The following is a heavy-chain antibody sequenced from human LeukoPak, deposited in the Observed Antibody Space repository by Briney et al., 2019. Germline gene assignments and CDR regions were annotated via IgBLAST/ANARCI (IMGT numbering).Heavy chain of an antibody. CDR2: IYTSGST. D-gene: IGHD2-15*01. CDR1: GGSISSYY. J-gene: IGHJ3*02. CDR3: ARDIVVVVATNSAFDI. V-gene: IGHV4-4*07. Sequence: KPSETLSLTCTVSGGSISSYYWSWIRQPAGKGLEWIGRIYTSGSTNYNPSLKSRVTMSVDTSKNQFSLKLSSVTAADTAVYYCARDIVVVVATNSAFDIWGQGTMVTVSS.